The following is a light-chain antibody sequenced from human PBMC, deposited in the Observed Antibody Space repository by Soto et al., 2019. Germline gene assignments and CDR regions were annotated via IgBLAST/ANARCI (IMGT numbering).Light chain of an antibody. Sequence: EIVLTQSPATLSLSPGERATLSCRPSQSVSSSNLAWYQQKPGQAPRLLIYDASSRASGISDRFSGSGSGTDFTLTISRLEPEDFGVYYCQQYGSSPITFVQGTRLEIE. J-gene: IGKJ5*01. V-gene: IGKV3-20*01. CDR2: DAS. CDR1: QSVSSSN. CDR3: QQYGSSPIT.